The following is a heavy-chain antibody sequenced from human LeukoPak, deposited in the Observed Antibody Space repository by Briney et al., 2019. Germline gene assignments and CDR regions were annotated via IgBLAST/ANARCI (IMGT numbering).Heavy chain of an antibody. J-gene: IGHJ4*02. CDR1: GGSISSRRDY. V-gene: IGHV4-39*01. D-gene: IGHD1-26*01. Sequence: PSETLSLTCTVCGGSISSRRDYWSWIRQPLGKGLEWIGSIYYSGSTYYNPSLKSRVTISVDTSKNQFSLKLSSVTAADTAVYYCARRIVEATPTRYYWGQGTLVTVSS. CDR3: ARRIVEATPTRYY. CDR2: IYYSGST.